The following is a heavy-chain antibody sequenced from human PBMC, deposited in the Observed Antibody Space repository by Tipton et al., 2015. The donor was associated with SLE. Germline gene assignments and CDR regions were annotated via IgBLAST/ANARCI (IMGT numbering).Heavy chain of an antibody. CDR2: IYYSGST. V-gene: IGHV4-59*08. J-gene: IGHJ4*02. CDR3: ARRQWGSGYDYLDY. D-gene: IGHD5-12*01. Sequence: TLSLTCTVSGGSIRSYYWSWIRQPPGKGLEWIGYIYYSGSTNYNPSLKSRVTMSVDTSKNQFSLKLSSVTAADTAVYYCARRQWGSGYDYLDYWGQGTLVTVSS. CDR1: GGSIRSYY.